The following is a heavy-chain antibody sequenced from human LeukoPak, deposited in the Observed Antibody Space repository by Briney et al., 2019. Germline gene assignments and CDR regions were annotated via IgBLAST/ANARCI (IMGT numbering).Heavy chain of an antibody. J-gene: IGHJ4*02. CDR2: IRYDRRNE. CDR3: AKDGDTMIVGEIDY. CDR1: GFTVSSNY. D-gene: IGHD3-22*01. Sequence: GGSLRLSCAASGFTVSSNYMSWVRQAPGKGLEWVAFIRYDRRNEYYADSVEGRFTISRDNSKNTLYLQMNSLRPEDTAVYYCAKDGDTMIVGEIDYWGQGTLVTVSS. V-gene: IGHV3-30*02.